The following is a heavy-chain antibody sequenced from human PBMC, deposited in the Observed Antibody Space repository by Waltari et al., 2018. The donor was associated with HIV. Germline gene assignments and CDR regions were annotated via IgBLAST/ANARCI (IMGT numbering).Heavy chain of an antibody. CDR1: GGAFVRHS. D-gene: IGHD3-3*01. J-gene: IGHJ5*01. CDR3: ASARETMGVDFDS. V-gene: IGHV1-69*08. Sequence: QVHLVQSGAEVKKPGSSVKVPCKASGGAFVRHSFTWLRQAPGQGLEWMGRAIPMFGTANYARKFQGRVTITADKSTTTAYMELNGLRIDDTAVYYCASARETMGVDFDSWGQGTLVTVS. CDR2: AIPMFGTA.